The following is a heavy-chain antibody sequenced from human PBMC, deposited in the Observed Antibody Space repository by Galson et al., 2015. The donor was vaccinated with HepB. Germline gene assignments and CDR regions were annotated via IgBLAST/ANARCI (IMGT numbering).Heavy chain of an antibody. J-gene: IGHJ6*03. CDR1: GFTFSSYA. V-gene: IGHV3-23*01. CDR2: ISGSGGST. Sequence: SLRLPCAASGFTFSSYAMSWVRQAPGKGLEWVSAISGSGGSTYYADSVKGRFTISRDNSKNTLYLQMNSLRAEDTAVYYCAKRKRDFWGLEYYYYYMDVWGKGTTVTVSS. CDR3: AKRKRDFWGLEYYYYYMDV. D-gene: IGHD7-27*01.